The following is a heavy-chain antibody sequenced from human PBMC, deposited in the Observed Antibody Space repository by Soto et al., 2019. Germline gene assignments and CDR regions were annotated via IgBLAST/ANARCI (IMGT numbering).Heavy chain of an antibody. J-gene: IGHJ6*02. CDR3: AGKSLLRFLEWSTPSMDV. V-gene: IGHV4-30-4*01. Sequence: SETLSLTCTVSGGSISSGDYYWSWIRQPPGKGLEWIGYIYYSGSTYYNPSLKSRVTISVDTSKNQFSLKLSSVTAADTAVYYCAGKSLLRFLEWSTPSMDVWGQGTTVTVSS. CDR2: IYYSGST. D-gene: IGHD3-3*01. CDR1: GGSISSGDYY.